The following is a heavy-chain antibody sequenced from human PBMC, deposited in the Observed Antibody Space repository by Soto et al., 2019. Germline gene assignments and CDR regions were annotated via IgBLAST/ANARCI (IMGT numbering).Heavy chain of an antibody. CDR2: ISYDGSNK. Sequence: QVQLVESGGGVVQPGRSLRLSCAASGFTFSSYGMHWVRQAPGKGLEWVAVISYDGSNKYYADSVKGRFTIPRDNSKNTLYLQMNSLRAEDTAVYYCAEIAVAGMSGAFDIWGQGTMVTVSS. J-gene: IGHJ3*02. D-gene: IGHD6-19*01. CDR1: GFTFSSYG. V-gene: IGHV3-30*03. CDR3: AEIAVAGMSGAFDI.